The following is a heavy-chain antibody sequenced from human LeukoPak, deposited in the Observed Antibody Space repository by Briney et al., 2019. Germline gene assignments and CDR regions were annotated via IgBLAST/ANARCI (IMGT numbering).Heavy chain of an antibody. V-gene: IGHV3-11*04. CDR3: ARDERWQLAEQTPYFDY. CDR1: GFTFSDYY. D-gene: IGHD6-6*01. CDR2: ISSSGSTI. Sequence: GGSLRLSCAASGFTFSDYYMSWIRQAPGKGLEWVSYISSSGSTIYYADSVKGRFTISRDNAKNSLYLQMNSLRAEDTAVYYCARDERWQLAEQTPYFDYWGQGTLVTVSS. J-gene: IGHJ4*02.